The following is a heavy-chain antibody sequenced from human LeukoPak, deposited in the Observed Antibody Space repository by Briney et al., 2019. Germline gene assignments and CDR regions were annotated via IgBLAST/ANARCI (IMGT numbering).Heavy chain of an antibody. CDR1: GFTFSSAW. Sequence: PTGGSLRLPCAASGFTFSSAWMHWVRQTPGKGLVWVSRINSDGSSTNYADSVKGRFTISRDNAKNMVNLQMNSLRAEDTAIYYCTRDYSYAMAVWGQGTTVTVSS. J-gene: IGHJ6*02. V-gene: IGHV3-74*01. CDR2: INSDGSST. CDR3: TRDYSYAMAV. D-gene: IGHD2-21*01.